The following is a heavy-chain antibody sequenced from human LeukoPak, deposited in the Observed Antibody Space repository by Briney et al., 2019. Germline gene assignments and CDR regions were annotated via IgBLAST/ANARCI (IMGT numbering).Heavy chain of an antibody. Sequence: PGGSLRLSCAASGFTFSSYSMNWVRQAPGKGLEWVSSISSSSSYIYYADSLRGRFTISRDNAKNLLYLQMNSLRAEDTAVYYCAREARYCSSSSCDYFDSWGQGTLVTVSS. CDR2: ISSSSSYI. D-gene: IGHD2-2*01. CDR3: AREARYCSSSSCDYFDS. CDR1: GFTFSSYS. J-gene: IGHJ4*02. V-gene: IGHV3-21*04.